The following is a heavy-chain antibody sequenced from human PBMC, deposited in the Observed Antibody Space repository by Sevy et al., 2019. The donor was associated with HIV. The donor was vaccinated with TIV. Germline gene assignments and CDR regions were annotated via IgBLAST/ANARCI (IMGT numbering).Heavy chain of an antibody. D-gene: IGHD2-2*01. J-gene: IGHJ6*02. CDR3: ARLQGSRSTSCYAKESYYYYGMDV. Sequence: SETLSLTCTVSGGSISSSSYYWGWIRQPPGKGLEWIGSIYYSGSTYYNPSLKSRVTISVDTSKNQFSLKLSSVTAADTAVYYCARLQGSRSTSCYAKESYYYYGMDVWGQGTTVTVSS. CDR1: GGSISSSSYY. V-gene: IGHV4-39*01. CDR2: IYYSGST.